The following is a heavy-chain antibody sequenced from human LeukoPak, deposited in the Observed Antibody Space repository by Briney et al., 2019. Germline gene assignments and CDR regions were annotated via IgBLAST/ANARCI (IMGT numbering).Heavy chain of an antibody. J-gene: IGHJ4*02. Sequence: PSETLSLTCAVYGGSFSGYYWSWIRQPPGKGLEWIGEINHSGSTNCNPSLKSRVTISVDTSKNQFSLKLSSVTAADTAVYYCARGRDGQRLTTGGYYFDYWGQGTLVTVSS. D-gene: IGHD6-25*01. V-gene: IGHV4-34*01. CDR3: ARGRDGQRLTTGGYYFDY. CDR1: GGSFSGYY. CDR2: INHSGST.